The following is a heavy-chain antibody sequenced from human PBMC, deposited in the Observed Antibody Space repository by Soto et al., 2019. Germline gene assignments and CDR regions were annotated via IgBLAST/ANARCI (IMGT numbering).Heavy chain of an antibody. CDR1: GYTLNTYY. V-gene: IGHV1-46*02. CDR2: IHPSGGGS. CDR3: ARGGHIAVVTDSFDY. Sequence: ASVKVSCKPSGYTLNTYYLHWVRQAPGQGLEWMGIIHPSGGGSTYAQKFLGRVTMTRDTSTSTVFMELSSLRSADTAVYYCARGGHIAVVTDSFDYWGQGTPVTVSS. J-gene: IGHJ4*02. D-gene: IGHD2-21*02.